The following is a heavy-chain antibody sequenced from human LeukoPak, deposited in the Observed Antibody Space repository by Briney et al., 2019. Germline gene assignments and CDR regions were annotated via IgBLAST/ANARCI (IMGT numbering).Heavy chain of an antibody. CDR2: IYYSGST. CDR1: GGSISSGAYY. J-gene: IGHJ5*02. V-gene: IGHV4-31*03. Sequence: SETLPLTCTVSGGSISSGAYYWSWIRQHPGKGLEWIGYIYYSGSTYYNPSLKSRVTISVDTSKNQFSLKLSSVTAADTAVYYCARGFHYYDSSGYDYNWFDPWGQGTLVTVSS. D-gene: IGHD3-22*01. CDR3: ARGFHYYDSSGYDYNWFDP.